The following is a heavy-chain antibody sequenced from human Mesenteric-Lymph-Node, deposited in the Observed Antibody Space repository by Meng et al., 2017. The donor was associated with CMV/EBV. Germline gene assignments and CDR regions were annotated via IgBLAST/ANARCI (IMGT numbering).Heavy chain of an antibody. CDR1: GGSVSSGSYR. CDR2: IYYTGST. V-gene: IGHV4-61*01. Sequence: GSLRLSCTVSGGSVSSGSYRWTWIRQPPGKGLEWIGYIYYTGSTNYNPSLKSRVTISLDTSKNQFSLKLSSVTAADTAVYYCASTREGYYYDRSGIDYWGQGTLVTVSS. CDR3: ASTREGYYYDRSGIDY. J-gene: IGHJ4*02. D-gene: IGHD3-22*01.